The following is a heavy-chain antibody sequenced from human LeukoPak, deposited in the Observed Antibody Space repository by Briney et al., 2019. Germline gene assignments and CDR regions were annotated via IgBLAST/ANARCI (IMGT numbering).Heavy chain of an antibody. CDR3: AKMRQWLVTPFDY. CDR1: GFTFSSYA. J-gene: IGHJ4*02. D-gene: IGHD6-19*01. V-gene: IGHV3-23*01. CDR2: ISGSGGST. Sequence: QAGGSLRLSCAASGFTFSSYAMTWVRQAPGKGLEWVSAISGSGGSTSYADSVKGRFTISRDNSKNTLYLQMNSLRAEDTAVYYCAKMRQWLVTPFDYWGQGTLVTVSS.